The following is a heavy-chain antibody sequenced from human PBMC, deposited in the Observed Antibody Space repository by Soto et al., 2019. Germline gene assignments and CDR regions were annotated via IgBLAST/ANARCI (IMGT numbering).Heavy chain of an antibody. D-gene: IGHD2-21*02. Sequence: VSLRLSWAASGFRFKAHGSTWVSQTPGQGLEWVANIKYDGSEKYYVDSVKGRFTIPRDTAKKSLDLQMNSLRVEDTAVYYCARDKMAFCSGDCYYGSYYYGVAVWGNGTRVTVSS. CDR1: GFRFKAHG. CDR2: IKYDGSEK. CDR3: ARDKMAFCSGDCYYGSYYYGVAV. J-gene: IGHJ6*04. V-gene: IGHV3-7*03.